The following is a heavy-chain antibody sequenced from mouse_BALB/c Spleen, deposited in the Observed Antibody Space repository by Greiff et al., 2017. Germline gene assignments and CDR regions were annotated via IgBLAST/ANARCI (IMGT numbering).Heavy chain of an antibody. D-gene: IGHD2-10*01. V-gene: IGHV2-9*02. J-gene: IGHJ4*01. Sequence: VMLVESGPGLVAPSQSLSITCTVSGFSLTSYGVHWVRQPPGKGLEWLGVIWAGGSTNYNSALMSRLSISKDNSKSQVFLKMNSLQTDDTAMYYCARAYPGPTRAMDYWGQGTSVTVSS. CDR1: GFSLTSYG. CDR2: IWAGGST. CDR3: ARAYPGPTRAMDY.